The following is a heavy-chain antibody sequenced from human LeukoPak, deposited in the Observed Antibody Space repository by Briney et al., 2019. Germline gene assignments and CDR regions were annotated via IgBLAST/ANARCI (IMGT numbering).Heavy chain of an antibody. CDR3: ARVLYYRMDV. D-gene: IGHD3-16*01. Sequence: SETLSLTCTVSGGSISSHYWSWIRQPPGKGLEWIGYIYYTGTTTYTPSLKSRVTISVDTSKNQFSLKLSSVTAADTAIYYCARVLYYRMDVWGRGTTVTISS. V-gene: IGHV4-59*11. CDR2: IYYTGTT. CDR1: GGSISSHY. J-gene: IGHJ6*04.